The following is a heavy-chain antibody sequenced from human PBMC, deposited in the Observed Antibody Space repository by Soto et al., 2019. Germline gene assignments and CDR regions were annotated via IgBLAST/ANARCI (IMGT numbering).Heavy chain of an antibody. CDR1: GGSISSGGYY. D-gene: IGHD3-3*01. Sequence: TSETLSLTCTVSGGSISSGGYYWSWIRQHPGKGLEWIGYIYYSGSTYYNPSLKSRVTISLDTSKNQFSLKLNSVTAADTAVYYCARDSRPYYELYNWLDPWGQGTLVTVSS. V-gene: IGHV4-31*03. J-gene: IGHJ5*02. CDR2: IYYSGST. CDR3: ARDSRPYYELYNWLDP.